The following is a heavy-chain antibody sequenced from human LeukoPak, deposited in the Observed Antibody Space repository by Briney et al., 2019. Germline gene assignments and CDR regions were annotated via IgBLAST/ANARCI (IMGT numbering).Heavy chain of an antibody. CDR1: GYSISSGYY. D-gene: IGHD3-10*01. Sequence: SETLSLTCAVSGYSISSGYYWGWIRQPPGKGLERIGSIYHSGSTYYNPSLKSRVTISVDTSKNQFSLKLSSVTAADTAVYYCARETTYGSGSFDNDAFDIWGQGTMVTVSS. V-gene: IGHV4-38-2*02. CDR2: IYHSGST. J-gene: IGHJ3*02. CDR3: ARETTYGSGSFDNDAFDI.